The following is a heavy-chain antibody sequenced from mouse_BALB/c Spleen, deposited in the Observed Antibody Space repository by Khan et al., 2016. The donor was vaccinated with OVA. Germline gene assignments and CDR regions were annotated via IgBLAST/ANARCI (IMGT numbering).Heavy chain of an antibody. CDR3: ARGGGTAPFAY. J-gene: IGHJ3*01. V-gene: IGHV5-15*02. CDR2: ISDLAYTI. CDR1: GFTFRDYG. Sequence: EVELVESGGGLVQPGGSRKLSCAASGFTFRDYGMAWVRQAPGKGPEWVAFISDLAYTIYYADTVTGRFTISRENAKNTLYLEMRSLRSEDTAMYYCARGGGTAPFAYWGLGTLVTVSA. D-gene: IGHD1-2*01.